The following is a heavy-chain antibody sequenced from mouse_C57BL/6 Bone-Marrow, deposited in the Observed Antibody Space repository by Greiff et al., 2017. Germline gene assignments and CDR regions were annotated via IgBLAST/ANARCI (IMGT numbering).Heavy chain of an antibody. J-gene: IGHJ2*01. CDR3: ARGGYSYYFDY. V-gene: IGHV1-78*01. CDR1: GYTFTDHT. D-gene: IGHD2-3*01. Sequence: VQLQQSDAELVKPGASVKISCKASGYTFTDHTIHWMKQRPEQGLEWIGYIYPRDGSTKYNEKFKGKATLTADKSSSTAYMQLNSLTSEESAVYCCARGGYSYYFDYWGQGTTVTVSS. CDR2: IYPRDGST.